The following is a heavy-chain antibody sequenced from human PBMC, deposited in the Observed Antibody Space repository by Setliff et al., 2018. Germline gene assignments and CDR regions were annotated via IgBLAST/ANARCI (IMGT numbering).Heavy chain of an antibody. J-gene: IGHJ4*02. CDR2: LHTSGTT. D-gene: IGHD1-26*01. V-gene: IGHV4-61*02. Sequence: PSETLSLTCAVSGASISSGPYYWTWIRQPAGKGLEWVGRLHTSGTTTYNLSLKSRVTMSMDKANNQFSLRVTSVTAADTAVYFCARDNTIVGATDYWGQGILVTVPQ. CDR1: GASISSGPYY. CDR3: ARDNTIVGATDY.